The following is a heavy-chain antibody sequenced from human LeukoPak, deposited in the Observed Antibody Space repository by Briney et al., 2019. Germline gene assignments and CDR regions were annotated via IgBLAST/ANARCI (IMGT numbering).Heavy chain of an antibody. Sequence: SETLSLTCTVSGGSISSYYWSWIRQPAGKGLEWIGRIYTSGSTNYNPSLKSRVTMSVDTSKNQFSLKLSSVTAADTAVYYGARQIAAAGDYYYYGMDVWGQGTTVTVSS. D-gene: IGHD6-13*01. V-gene: IGHV4-4*07. CDR1: GGSISSYY. CDR3: ARQIAAAGDYYYYGMDV. J-gene: IGHJ6*02. CDR2: IYTSGST.